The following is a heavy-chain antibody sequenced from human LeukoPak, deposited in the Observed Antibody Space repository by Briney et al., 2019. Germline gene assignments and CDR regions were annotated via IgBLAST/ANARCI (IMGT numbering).Heavy chain of an antibody. CDR2: IRPKTGDA. J-gene: IGHJ4*02. Sequence: GASVKVSCRAVGYRFFDYWLHWVRQAPGQGPEWMGYIRPKTGDADYARDFQGRVVMTRDMSTNTAYIELTGLTCDDTAVYYCARDTPHQRFDYWGQGTLVIVSS. CDR3: ARDTPHQRFDY. V-gene: IGHV1-2*02. CDR1: GYRFFDYW.